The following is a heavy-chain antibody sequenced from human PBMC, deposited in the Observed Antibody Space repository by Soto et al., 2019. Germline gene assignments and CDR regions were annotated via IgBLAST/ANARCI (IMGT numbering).Heavy chain of an antibody. Sequence: PGGSLRLSCAASGFTVSSNYMSWVRQAPGKGLEWVAVIWYDGSNKYYADSVKGRFTISRDNSKNTLYLQMNSLRAEDTAVYYCAREYSSSWSLTFDPWGQGTLVTVSS. CDR2: IWYDGSNK. D-gene: IGHD6-13*01. CDR3: AREYSSSWSLTFDP. V-gene: IGHV3-33*08. CDR1: GFTVSSNY. J-gene: IGHJ5*02.